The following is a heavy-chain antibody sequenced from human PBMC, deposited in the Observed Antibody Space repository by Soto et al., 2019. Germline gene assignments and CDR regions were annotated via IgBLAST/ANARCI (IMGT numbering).Heavy chain of an antibody. CDR1: GFTFSSYG. D-gene: IGHD1-26*01. J-gene: IGHJ4*02. Sequence: GGSLRLSCAASGFTFSSYGMHWVRQAPGKGLEWVAVISYDGSNKYYADSVKGRFTISRDNSKNTLYLQMNSLRAEDTAVYYCAKDERAPLIVGATLFLDYWGQGTLVTVSS. V-gene: IGHV3-30*18. CDR2: ISYDGSNK. CDR3: AKDERAPLIVGATLFLDY.